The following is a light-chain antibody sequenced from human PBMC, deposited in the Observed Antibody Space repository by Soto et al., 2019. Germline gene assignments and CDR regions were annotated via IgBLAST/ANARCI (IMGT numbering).Light chain of an antibody. CDR3: QQYGSSPLFP. Sequence: EMVLTQSPGTLSLSPGERATLSCRASQRVISDYLAWYQQKPGQAPRLVIFGASNRATGIPDRFSGSGSGTDFTLPISRLEPEDFAVYYCQQYGSSPLFPFGPGTTVEI. CDR1: QRVISDY. J-gene: IGKJ3*01. V-gene: IGKV3-20*01. CDR2: GAS.